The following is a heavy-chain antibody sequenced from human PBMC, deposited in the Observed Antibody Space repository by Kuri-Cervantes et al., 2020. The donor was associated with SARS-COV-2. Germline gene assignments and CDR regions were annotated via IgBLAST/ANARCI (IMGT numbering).Heavy chain of an antibody. V-gene: IGHV4-61*01. J-gene: IGHJ3*02. CDR3: ARDLGSGRWLQSPNAFYI. D-gene: IGHD5-24*01. CDR1: GGSISSGSYY. CDR2: IYYSGST. Sequence: GSLRLSCTVSGGSISSGSYYWSWIRQPPGKGLEWIGYIYYSGSTNYNPSLKSRVTISVDTSKNQFSLKLSSVTAADTAVYYCARDLGSGRWLQSPNAFYIWGQGTMVTVSS.